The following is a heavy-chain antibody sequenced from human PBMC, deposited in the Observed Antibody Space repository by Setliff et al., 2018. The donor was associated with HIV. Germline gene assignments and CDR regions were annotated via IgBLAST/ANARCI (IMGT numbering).Heavy chain of an antibody. CDR3: ARARSDWYNVRPYYFDL. J-gene: IGHJ4*02. D-gene: IGHD6-19*01. V-gene: IGHV4-59*08. Sequence: PSETLSLTCVISGGSMGSHYWSWIRQSPGKGLEWIGNIHYTGISDINPSLKRRATISLDRPKIQFSLTLSSVTAADTAVYYCARARSDWYNVRPYYFDLWGQGTPVTVSS. CDR2: IHYTGIS. CDR1: GGSMGSHY.